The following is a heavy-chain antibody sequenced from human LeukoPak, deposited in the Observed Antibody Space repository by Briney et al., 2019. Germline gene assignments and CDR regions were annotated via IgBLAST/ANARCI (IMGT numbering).Heavy chain of an antibody. CDR1: GFTFSSYG. D-gene: IGHD3-22*01. Sequence: PGGSLRLSCAASGFTFSSYGMHWVRQAPGKGLEWVAVISYDGSNKYYADSVKGRFTISRDNSKNTLYLQMNSLRAEDTAVYYCAKALDYYDSSDGFDYWGQGTLVTVSS. J-gene: IGHJ4*02. CDR3: AKALDYYDSSDGFDY. CDR2: ISYDGSNK. V-gene: IGHV3-30*18.